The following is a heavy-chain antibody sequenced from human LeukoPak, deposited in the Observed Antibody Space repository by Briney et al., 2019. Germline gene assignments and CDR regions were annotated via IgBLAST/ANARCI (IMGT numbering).Heavy chain of an antibody. CDR1: GFSLKDYG. D-gene: IGHD1-26*01. CDR2: INWNGGGT. J-gene: IGHJ6*02. Sequence: GGSLRLSCAATGFSLKDYGMHRVRQPPGKGLEWVSAINWNGGGTDYADSVKGRSTISRDNAKNSLYLQLSSLRPEDTALYYCAKHLTATNTYIFFGLDVWGQGTSVTVSS. CDR3: AKHLTATNTYIFFGLDV. V-gene: IGHV3-20*04.